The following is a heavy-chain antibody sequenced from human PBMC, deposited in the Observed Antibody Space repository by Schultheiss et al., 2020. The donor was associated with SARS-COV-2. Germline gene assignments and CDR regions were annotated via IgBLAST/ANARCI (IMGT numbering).Heavy chain of an antibody. CDR3: ARTSSSWYYYYGMDV. D-gene: IGHD6-13*01. V-gene: IGHV4-31*03. J-gene: IGHJ6*02. CDR1: GGSISSGGYY. CDR2: IYYSGST. Sequence: SLTCTVSGGSISSGGYYWSWIRQHPGKGLEWIGYIYYSGSTYYNPSLKSRVTISVDTSKNQFSLKLSSVTAADTAVYYCARTSSSWYYYYGMDVWGQGTTVTVSS.